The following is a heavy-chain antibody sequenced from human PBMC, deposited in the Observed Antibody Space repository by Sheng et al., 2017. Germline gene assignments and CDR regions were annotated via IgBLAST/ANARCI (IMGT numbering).Heavy chain of an antibody. D-gene: IGHD6-13*01. V-gene: IGHV3-21*01. CDR3: ARESGYSSSCYDY. Sequence: EVRLVESGGGLVKPGGSLRLSCAASGFTFSSHFMGWVRQAPGKGLEWVSSIGGSSRSIYYADALRGRFTVSRDNAKNSMYLQMDSLTVDDTAVYFCARESGYSSSCYDYWGQG. J-gene: IGHJ4*02. CDR2: IGGSSRSI. CDR1: GFTFSSHF.